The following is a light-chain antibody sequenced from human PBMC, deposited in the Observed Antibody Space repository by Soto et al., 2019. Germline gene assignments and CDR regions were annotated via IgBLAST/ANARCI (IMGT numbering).Light chain of an antibody. V-gene: IGKV1-5*03. J-gene: IGKJ1*01. Sequence: DIQMTQSPSTLSASVGDRVTITCRASQTISSWLAWYQQKPGKAPKLVIYKASSLESGVPSRFSGSGSGTEFTLTISSLQPDDFATYYCQQYNSYSPPWTFGQGTKVDTK. CDR3: QQYNSYSPPWT. CDR1: QTISSW. CDR2: KAS.